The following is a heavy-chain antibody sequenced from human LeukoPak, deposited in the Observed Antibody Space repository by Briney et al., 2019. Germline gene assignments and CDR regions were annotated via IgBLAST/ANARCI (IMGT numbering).Heavy chain of an antibody. CDR2: IIPIFGTA. CDR3: ARAPYYYDSSGPNYMDV. D-gene: IGHD3-22*01. CDR1: GGTFSSYA. Sequence: ASVKVSCKASGGTFSSYAISWVRQAPGQGLEWMGGIIPIFGTAKYAQKFQGRVTITADESTSTAYMELSSLRSDDTAVYYCARAPYYYDSSGPNYMDVWGKGTTVTISS. J-gene: IGHJ6*03. V-gene: IGHV1-69*13.